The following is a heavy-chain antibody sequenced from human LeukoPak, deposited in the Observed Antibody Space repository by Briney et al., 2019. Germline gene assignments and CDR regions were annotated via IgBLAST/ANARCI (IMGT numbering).Heavy chain of an antibody. V-gene: IGHV4-59*01. CDR2: IYYSGST. J-gene: IGHJ4*02. CDR3: ARESDILTGYTIDY. Sequence: SETLSLTCTVSGGSISSYYWSWIRQPPGKGLEWIGYIYYSGSTNYNPSLKSRVTISVDTSKNQFSLKLSSVTAADTAVYYCARESDILTGYTIDYWGQGTLVTVSS. D-gene: IGHD3-9*01. CDR1: GGSISSYY.